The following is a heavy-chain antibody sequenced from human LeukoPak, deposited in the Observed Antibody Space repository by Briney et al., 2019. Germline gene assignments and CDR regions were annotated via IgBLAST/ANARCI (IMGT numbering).Heavy chain of an antibody. D-gene: IGHD5-18*01. J-gene: IGHJ4*02. Sequence: SETLSLTCAVYGGSFSGYYWSWIRQPPGKGLEWIGEINHSGSTNYNPSLKSRVTISVDTSKNQFSLKLSSVTAADTAVYYCARTGKRGYSYGTYFDYWGQGTLVTVS. CDR1: GGSFSGYY. CDR3: ARTGKRGYSYGTYFDY. CDR2: INHSGST. V-gene: IGHV4-34*01.